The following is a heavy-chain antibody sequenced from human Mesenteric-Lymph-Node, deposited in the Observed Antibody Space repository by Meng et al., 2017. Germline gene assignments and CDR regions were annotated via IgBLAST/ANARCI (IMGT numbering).Heavy chain of an antibody. V-gene: IGHV1-69*06. CDR1: GGTFSSYA. D-gene: IGHD2-15*01. CDR2: IIPICGTA. Sequence: VERVQPGARGKKPGASGKVSCKASGGTFSSYAISGVRQAPGQGLEWMGGIIPICGTANYAQKFQGRVTITADKSTSTAYMELSSLRSEDTAVYYCARDGVVAAKGAFDIWGQGTMVTVSS. J-gene: IGHJ3*02. CDR3: ARDGVVAAKGAFDI.